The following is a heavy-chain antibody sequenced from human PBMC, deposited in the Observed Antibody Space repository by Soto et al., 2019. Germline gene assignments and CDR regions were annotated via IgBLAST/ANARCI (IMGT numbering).Heavy chain of an antibody. CDR2: ISSSSSYI. D-gene: IGHD2-2*02. Sequence: EVQLVESGGGLVKPGGSLRLSCAASGFTFSSYSMNWVRQAPGKGLEWVSSISSSSSYIYYADSVKGRFTISRDNAKNSLYLQRNSLRAEDTAVYYCARDRVEDGCSSTSCYTPVGSYYYYGMDVWGQGTTVTVSS. CDR3: ARDRVEDGCSSTSCYTPVGSYYYYGMDV. J-gene: IGHJ6*02. CDR1: GFTFSSYS. V-gene: IGHV3-21*01.